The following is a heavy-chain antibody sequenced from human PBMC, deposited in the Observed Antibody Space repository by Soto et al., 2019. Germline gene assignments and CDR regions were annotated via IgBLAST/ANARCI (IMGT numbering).Heavy chain of an antibody. V-gene: IGHV3-33*01. Sequence: QVQLVEFGGGVVQPGRSLRLSCAASGFTFSSYGMHWVRQAPGKGLEWVAVIWYDGSNKYYADSVKGRFTISRDNSKNTLYLQRNSLRAEDTAVYYCARDLQAAAGNNWFDPWGQGTLVTVSS. CDR1: GFTFSSYG. D-gene: IGHD6-13*01. CDR2: IWYDGSNK. CDR3: ARDLQAAAGNNWFDP. J-gene: IGHJ5*02.